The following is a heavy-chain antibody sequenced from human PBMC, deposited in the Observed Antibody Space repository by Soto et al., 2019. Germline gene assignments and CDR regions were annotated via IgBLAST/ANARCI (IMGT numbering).Heavy chain of an antibody. J-gene: IGHJ5*01. V-gene: IGHV3-30-3*01. D-gene: IGHD1-26*01. CDR2: ISNDETYK. Sequence: GGSLRLSCAASGFTLSSYAMHWVRQPPGKGLEWVYVISNDETYKEYADSVKGRLTISIDNSKNTVDLQMNSLRVEETAVYYCARRGRQAAHNCFHXWGQVVLVTISX. CDR1: GFTLSSYA. CDR3: ARRGRQAAHNCFHX.